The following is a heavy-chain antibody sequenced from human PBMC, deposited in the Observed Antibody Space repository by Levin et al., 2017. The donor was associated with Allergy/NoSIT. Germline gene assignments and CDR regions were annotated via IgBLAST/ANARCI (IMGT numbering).Heavy chain of an antibody. CDR3: AREYSSGWYRIFDI. CDR1: GFSLSTSGMC. V-gene: IGHV2-70*13. CDR2: IDWDDDK. J-gene: IGHJ3*02. D-gene: IGHD6-19*01. Sequence: LRLSCTFSGFSLSTSGMCVSWFRQPPGKALEWLALIDWDDDKYYRTSLKTRLTISKDTSKDQVVLTMTNMDPVDTATYYCAREYSSGWYRIFDIWGQGTMVTVSS.